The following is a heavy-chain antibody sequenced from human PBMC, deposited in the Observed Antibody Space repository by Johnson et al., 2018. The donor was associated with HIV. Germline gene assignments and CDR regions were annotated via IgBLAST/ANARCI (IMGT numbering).Heavy chain of an antibody. CDR1: RFSVSSNY. V-gene: IGHV3-66*03. J-gene: IGHJ3*02. D-gene: IGHD3-22*01. CDR2: VYSDGHT. Sequence: VLLVESGGGLIQPGGSLRLSCAASRFSVSSNYMTWVRQAPGKGLEWVSVVYSDGHTYYADSVKDRVYISRANSKKPLYLQMNSLRAEDTALYYCARDPEIVVVIEHDAFDIWGQGTMVTVSS. CDR3: ARDPEIVVVIEHDAFDI.